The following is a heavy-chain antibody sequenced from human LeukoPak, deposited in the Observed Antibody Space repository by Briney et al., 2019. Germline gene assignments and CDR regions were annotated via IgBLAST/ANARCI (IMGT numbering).Heavy chain of an antibody. V-gene: IGHV4-59*01. CDR1: GGSISSYY. J-gene: IGHJ4*02. Sequence: SETLSLTCTVSGGSISSYYWSWIRQPPGKGLEWIGYIYYSGSTNYNPSLKSRVTISVGTSKNQFSLKLSSVTAADTAVYYCARDGSGSYLLWGQGTLVTVSS. CDR3: ARDGSGSYLL. D-gene: IGHD3-10*01. CDR2: IYYSGST.